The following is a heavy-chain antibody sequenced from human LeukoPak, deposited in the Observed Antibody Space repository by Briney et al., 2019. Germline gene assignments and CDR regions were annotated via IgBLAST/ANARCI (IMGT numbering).Heavy chain of an antibody. D-gene: IGHD6-13*01. Sequence: GGSLRLSCAASGFTFSSYSMNWVRQAPGKGLEWVSSISSSSSYIYYADSVKGRFTISRDNAKNSLYLQVNSLRAEDTAVYYCARDLAAATPFDYWGQGTLVTVSS. J-gene: IGHJ4*02. CDR2: ISSSSSYI. CDR1: GFTFSSYS. CDR3: ARDLAAATPFDY. V-gene: IGHV3-21*01.